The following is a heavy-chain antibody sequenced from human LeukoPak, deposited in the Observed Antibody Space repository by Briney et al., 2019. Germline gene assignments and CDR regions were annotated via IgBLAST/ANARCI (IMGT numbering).Heavy chain of an antibody. Sequence: GASVKVSCKASGYTFTSYAMNWVRQAPGQGREWMGWINTNTGNPTYAQGFTGRFVFSLDTSVSTAYLQISSLKAEDTAVYYCARRPDDYVGRTHPQAVWGKGTTVTVSS. J-gene: IGHJ6*04. V-gene: IGHV7-4-1*02. D-gene: IGHD3-16*01. CDR3: ARRPDDYVGRTHPQAV. CDR1: GYTFTSYA. CDR2: INTNTGNP.